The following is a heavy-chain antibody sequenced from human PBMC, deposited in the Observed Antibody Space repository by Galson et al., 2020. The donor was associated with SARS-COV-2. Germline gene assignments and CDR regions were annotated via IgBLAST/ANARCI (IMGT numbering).Heavy chain of an antibody. CDR3: AVVTRNYYYYYGMDV. D-gene: IGHD5-18*01. CDR1: GFTFTSSA. Sequence: SVKVSCKASGFTFTSSAMQWVRQARGQRLEWIGWIVVGSGNTNYAQKFQERVTITRDMSTSTAYMELSSLRSEDTAVYYCAVVTRNYYYYYGMDVWGQGTTVTVSS. CDR2: IVVGSGNT. V-gene: IGHV1-58*02. J-gene: IGHJ6*02.